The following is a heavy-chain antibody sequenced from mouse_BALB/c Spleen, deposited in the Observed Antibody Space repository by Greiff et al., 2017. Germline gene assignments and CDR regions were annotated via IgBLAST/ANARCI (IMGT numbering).Heavy chain of an antibody. D-gene: IGHD2-14*01. V-gene: IGHV1-9*01. CDR3: ARRGRYDVGFDV. CDR1: GYTFSSYW. J-gene: IGHJ1*01. Sequence: VQLQQSGAELMKPGASVKISCKATGYTFSSYWIEWVKQRPGHGLEWIGEILPGSGSTNYNEKFKGKATFTADTSSNTAYMQLSSLTSEDSAVYYGARRGRYDVGFDVWGAGTTVTVSS. CDR2: ILPGSGST.